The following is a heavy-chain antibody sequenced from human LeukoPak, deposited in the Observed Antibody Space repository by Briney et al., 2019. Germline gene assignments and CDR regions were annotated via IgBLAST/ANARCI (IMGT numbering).Heavy chain of an antibody. CDR1: GFTFSSYA. CDR2: ISASGGST. Sequence: GGSLRLSCADSGFTFSSYALSWVRQAPGKGLEWVSAISASGGSTYYADSVKGRFSISRDNSKNTLYLQMNSLRADDAAVYYCGRARSGYDFDYWGQGTLVTVSS. D-gene: IGHD5-12*01. J-gene: IGHJ4*02. V-gene: IGHV3-23*01. CDR3: GRARSGYDFDY.